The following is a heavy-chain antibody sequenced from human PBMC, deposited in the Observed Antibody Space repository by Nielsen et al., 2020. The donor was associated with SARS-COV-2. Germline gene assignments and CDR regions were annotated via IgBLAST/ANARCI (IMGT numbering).Heavy chain of an antibody. CDR1: GFTFDDYA. CDR2: ISWNSGSI. CDR3: AKIHTAMVPTDY. J-gene: IGHJ4*02. Sequence: GGSLRLSCAASGFTFDDYAMHWVRHAPGKGLEWVSGISWNSGSIGYADSVKGRFTISRDNAKNSLYLQMNSLRAEDTALYYCAKIHTAMVPTDYWGQGTLVTVSS. D-gene: IGHD5-18*01. V-gene: IGHV3-9*01.